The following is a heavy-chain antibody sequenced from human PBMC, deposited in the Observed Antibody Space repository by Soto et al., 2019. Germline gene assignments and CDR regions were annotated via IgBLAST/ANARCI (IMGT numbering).Heavy chain of an antibody. D-gene: IGHD1-26*01. CDR2: VNPNSGET. J-gene: IGHJ4*02. CDR1: GYTLSDYY. V-gene: IGHV1-2*02. CDR3: ARCVARGYPPGAVDY. Sequence: ASVKVSCKASGYTLSDYYMRWLRQAPGQWLEWMGWVNPNSGETDFAQKFQGRITITRDTSISTAYMELYSLTPDDTAVYYCARCVARGYPPGAVDYWGQGTLVTVSS.